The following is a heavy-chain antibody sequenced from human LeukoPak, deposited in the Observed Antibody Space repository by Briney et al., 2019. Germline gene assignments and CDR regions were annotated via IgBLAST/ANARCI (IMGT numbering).Heavy chain of an antibody. J-gene: IGHJ4*02. CDR1: GYTLTELS. CDR2: FDPEDGET. CDR3: ATLYDSSGYYYRDY. V-gene: IGHV1-24*01. Sequence: ASVKVSCKVSGYTLTELSMHWVRQAPGKGLEWMGGFDPEDGETIYAQKFQGRVTMTEDTSTDTAYMELSSLRSEDTAVYYCATLYDSSGYYYRDYWGQGTLVTVSS. D-gene: IGHD3-22*01.